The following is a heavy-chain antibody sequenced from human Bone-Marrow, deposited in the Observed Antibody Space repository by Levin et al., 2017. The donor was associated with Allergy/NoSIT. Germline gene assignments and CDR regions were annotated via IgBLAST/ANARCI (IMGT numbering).Heavy chain of an antibody. J-gene: IGHJ4*02. CDR1: GDTVSGNIAA. D-gene: IGHD2-15*01. Sequence: SQTLSLTCVISGDTVSGNIAAWYXXRXXXSRGLEWLGRTYYRSKWYYEYGVSVKSRININPDTSKNQFSLHLDSVTPEDTAVYYCARDLDLAALDHWGQGTLVTVSS. CDR3: ARDLDLAALDH. CDR2: TYYRSKWYY. V-gene: IGHV6-1*01.